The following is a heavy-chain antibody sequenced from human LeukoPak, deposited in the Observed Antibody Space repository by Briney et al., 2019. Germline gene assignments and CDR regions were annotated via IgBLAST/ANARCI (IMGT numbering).Heavy chain of an antibody. CDR3: ARDPSNSSGRYVLFDY. CDR1: GYTFTSYD. V-gene: IGHV1-8*01. J-gene: IGHJ4*02. CDR2: MNPNSGNT. Sequence: ASVKVSCKASGYTFTSYDINWVRQATGQGLEWMGWMNPNSGNTGYAQKFQGRVTMTADTSTSTAYMELRSLRSDDTAVYYCARDPSNSSGRYVLFDYWGQGTLVTVSS. D-gene: IGHD6-19*01.